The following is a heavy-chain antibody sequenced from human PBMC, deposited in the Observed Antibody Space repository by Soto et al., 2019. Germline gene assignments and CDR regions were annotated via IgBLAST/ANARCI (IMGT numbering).Heavy chain of an antibody. CDR1: GGSISSYY. D-gene: IGHD3-22*01. V-gene: IGHV4-59*01. CDR2: IYYSGST. J-gene: IGHJ3*02. CDR3: AIDEDYYASSARAAFDI. Sequence: QVQLQESGPGLVKPSETLSLTCTVSGGSISSYYWSWIRQPPGKGLEWIGYIYYSGSTNYTPSLKSRVTISVDTSKNQFSLKLSSVTAEDTAVYYGAIDEDYYASSARAAFDIWGQGTMVTVSS.